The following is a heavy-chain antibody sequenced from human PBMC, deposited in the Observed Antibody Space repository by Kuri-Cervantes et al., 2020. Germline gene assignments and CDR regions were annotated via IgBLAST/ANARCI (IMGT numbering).Heavy chain of an antibody. CDR2: INSDGSST. V-gene: IGHV3-74*01. CDR1: GFTFGDYA. J-gene: IGHJ6*02. CDR3: ARDVADRSWYLGYYYYGMDV. Sequence: GESLKISCTASGFTFGDYAMSWFRQAPGKGLVWVSRINSDGSSTSYADSVKGRFTISRDNAKNTLYLQMNSLRAEDTAVYYCARDVADRSWYLGYYYYGMDVWGQGTTVTVSS. D-gene: IGHD6-13*01.